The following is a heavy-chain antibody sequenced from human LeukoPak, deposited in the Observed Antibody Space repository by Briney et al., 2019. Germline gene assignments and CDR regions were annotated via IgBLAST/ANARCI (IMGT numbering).Heavy chain of an antibody. CDR1: GFTFSSYG. J-gene: IGHJ6*02. CDR2: IWLDGNKK. D-gene: IGHD3-10*01. Sequence: GGSLRLSCAASGFTFSSYGMHWVRQAPGKGLEWVALIWLDGNKKDYVDSVKGRFTISRDNSKKTLYLQMNSLRAEDTALYYCARAYYHASGGAFGMDIWGQGTTVTVSS. V-gene: IGHV3-33*01. CDR3: ARAYYHASGGAFGMDI.